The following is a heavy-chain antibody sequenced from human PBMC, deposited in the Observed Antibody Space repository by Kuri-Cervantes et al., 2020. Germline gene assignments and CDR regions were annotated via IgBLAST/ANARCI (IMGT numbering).Heavy chain of an antibody. J-gene: IGHJ5*02. CDR1: GGSISSSSYY. CDR2: ILYSGST. V-gene: IGHV4-31*03. Sequence: SETLSLTCTVSGGSISSSSYYWGWIRQPPGKGLEWIGYILYSGSTFYNPSLKSRVSLSVDTSQNQFSLRLSSVTAADTAVYYCARGRANDPWGQGTLVTVSS. CDR3: ARGRANDP. D-gene: IGHD3-10*01.